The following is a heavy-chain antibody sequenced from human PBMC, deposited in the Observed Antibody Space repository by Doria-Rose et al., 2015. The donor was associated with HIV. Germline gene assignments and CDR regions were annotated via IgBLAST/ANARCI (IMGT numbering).Heavy chain of an antibody. D-gene: IGHD6-13*01. CDR1: GVSLSSPGMG. CDR3: ARIKSSRWYHKYYFDF. Sequence: QVTMKESGPVLVKPTETLTLTCTVSGVSLSSPGMGVSWIRQPPGKALEWLANIFSDDERSYITSLKSRLTISMSTYKSQVVRTMTDMDPVDTATYYCARIKSSRWYHKYYFDFWGQGTLVIVSA. CDR2: IFSDDER. V-gene: IGHV2-26*01. J-gene: IGHJ4*02.